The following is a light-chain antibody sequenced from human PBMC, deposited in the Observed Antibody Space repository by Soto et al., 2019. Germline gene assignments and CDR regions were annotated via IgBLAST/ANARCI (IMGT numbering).Light chain of an antibody. CDR1: QSVHSY. J-gene: IGKJ5*01. CDR3: QQYHSSPPT. Sequence: EVVMTESPATLTVSRGERVTLSCRASQSVHSYLGWYHQKPGLAPRLLIYGVSTRATGIPASFSGSGSGTEFTLTISSLQSEDFAVYYCQQYHSSPPTFGQGARLEIK. V-gene: IGKV3-15*01. CDR2: GVS.